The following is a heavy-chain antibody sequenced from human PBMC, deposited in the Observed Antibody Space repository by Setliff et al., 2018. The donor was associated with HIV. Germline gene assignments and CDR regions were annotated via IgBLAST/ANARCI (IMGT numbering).Heavy chain of an antibody. D-gene: IGHD3-3*01. CDR2: IYYSGST. CDR1: CGSISSYY. CDR3: ARIFGDQGYYYGMDV. Sequence: ASETLSLTCTVSCGSISSYYWSWIRQPPGKGLEWIGYIYYSGSTNYNPSLKSRVTISVDTSKNQFSLKLSSVIAADTAVYYCARIFGDQGYYYGMDVWGQGTTVTVSS. V-gene: IGHV4-59*01. J-gene: IGHJ6*02.